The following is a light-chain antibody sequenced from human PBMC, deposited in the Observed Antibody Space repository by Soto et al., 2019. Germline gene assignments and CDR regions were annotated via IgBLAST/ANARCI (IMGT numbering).Light chain of an antibody. J-gene: IGKJ4*01. V-gene: IGKV3-15*01. CDR3: QQYNVWPLT. CDR1: QSVSSN. Sequence: EIVMTQSPATLSVSPGERAILSCRASQSVSSNLAWYQQKPGQTPKLLIYVASTRATGIPARFSGSGSGTEFTLTISSLKSEDFAVYYCQQYNVWPLTFGGGTKVEFK. CDR2: VAS.